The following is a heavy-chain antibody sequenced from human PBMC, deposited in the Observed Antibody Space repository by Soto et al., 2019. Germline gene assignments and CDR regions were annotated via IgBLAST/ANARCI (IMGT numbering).Heavy chain of an antibody. V-gene: IGHV1-8*01. CDR2: MNPNSGNT. CDR1: GYTFTSYD. D-gene: IGHD6-6*01. Sequence: ASVKVSCKASGYTFTSYDINWVRQATGQGLEWMGWMNPNSGNTGYAQKFQGRVTMTRNTSISTAYMELSRLRSEDTAVYYCERGPQMGIAARQSYYWGQGTLVTVSS. CDR3: ERGPQMGIAARQSYY. J-gene: IGHJ4*02.